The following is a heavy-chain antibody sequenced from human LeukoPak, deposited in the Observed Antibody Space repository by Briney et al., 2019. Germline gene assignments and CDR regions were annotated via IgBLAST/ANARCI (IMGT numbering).Heavy chain of an antibody. CDR2: IKQDGSEK. J-gene: IGHJ3*02. Sequence: GGSLRLSCAASGFTFSSYWMSWVRQAPGKGLEWVANIKQDGSEKYYVDSVKGRFTISRDNAKNSLYLQMNSLRAEDTAVYYCARDPLGYCSSTSCHDAFDIWGQGTMVTASS. D-gene: IGHD2-2*01. CDR1: GFTFSSYW. V-gene: IGHV3-7*01. CDR3: ARDPLGYCSSTSCHDAFDI.